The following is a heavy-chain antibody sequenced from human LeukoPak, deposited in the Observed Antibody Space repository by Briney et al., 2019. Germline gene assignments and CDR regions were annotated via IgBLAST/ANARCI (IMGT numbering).Heavy chain of an antibody. J-gene: IGHJ4*02. Sequence: SETLSLTCTVSGGSISSGPYYWGWIRQPPGKGLEWIGNIYYGENTYYNPSLKSRVTLSIDTYKNQFYLKLSSLTAADTAVYYCARLDESSGYHKIFDYWGPGTLVTVSS. D-gene: IGHD3-22*01. CDR2: IYYGENT. CDR3: ARLDESSGYHKIFDY. CDR1: GGSISSGPYY. V-gene: IGHV4-39*01.